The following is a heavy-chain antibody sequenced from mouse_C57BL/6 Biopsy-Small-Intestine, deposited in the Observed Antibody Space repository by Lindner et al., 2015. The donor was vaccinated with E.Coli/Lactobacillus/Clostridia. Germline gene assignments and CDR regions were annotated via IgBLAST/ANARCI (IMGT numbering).Heavy chain of an antibody. V-gene: IGHV1-81*01. Sequence: SVKVSCKASGYTFSSFGISWVRQAPGQGLEWMGWIGAYSGNTNYAQNLQGRVTMTTDTSTSTAYMELRSLRSDDTAVYYCARAGAAVTSHFDYWGQGTLVAVSS. J-gene: IGHJ4*01. CDR3: ARAGAAVTSHFDY. CDR2: IGAYSGNT. CDR1: GYTFSSFG. D-gene: IGHD2-13*01.